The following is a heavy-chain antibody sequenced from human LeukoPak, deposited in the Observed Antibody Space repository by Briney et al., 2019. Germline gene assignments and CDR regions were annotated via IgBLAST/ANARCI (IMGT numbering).Heavy chain of an antibody. CDR1: GFTFSSYA. CDR2: VSGSGGST. D-gene: IGHD6-13*01. J-gene: IGHJ5*02. CDR3: AKDLVYTSSPRWFDP. Sequence: GGSLRLSCAASGFTFSSYAMSWVRQAPGKGLEWVSFVSGSGGSTYYVDSVKGRFTISRDNSKNTLHLQMNSLRAEDTAVYYCAKDLVYTSSPRWFDPWGQGTLVTVSS. V-gene: IGHV3-23*01.